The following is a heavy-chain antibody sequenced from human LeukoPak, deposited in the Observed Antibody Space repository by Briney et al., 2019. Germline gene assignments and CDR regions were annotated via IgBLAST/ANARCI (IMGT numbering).Heavy chain of an antibody. CDR3: LVWKHIFDR. CDR2: MSYDGSKE. Sequence: GGSLRLSCAASGFTFSSYGMHWVRQAPGKGLEWVAVMSYDGSKEYYADSVKGRFTISRDNSKNTLYLQMNSLRVEDTAVYYCLVWKHIFDRWGQGTLVTVSS. D-gene: IGHD2-21*01. CDR1: GFTFSSYG. J-gene: IGHJ5*02. V-gene: IGHV3-30*03.